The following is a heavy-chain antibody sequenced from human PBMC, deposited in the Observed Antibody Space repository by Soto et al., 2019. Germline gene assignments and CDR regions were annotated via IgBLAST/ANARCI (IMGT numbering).Heavy chain of an antibody. CDR1: GGSITRRSYY. CDR2: IYYTGST. V-gene: IGHV4-39*01. D-gene: IGHD3-22*01. CDR3: MLGSGWKDFDY. Sequence: SDTLSRTCTVSGGSITRRSYYGGLIRQPPGKGLEWIGSIYYTGSTYYNPSLKSRVTISVDTSKNQFSLKLRSVTAADTAVYYCMLGSGWKDFDYWGQGTLVTVS. J-gene: IGHJ4*02.